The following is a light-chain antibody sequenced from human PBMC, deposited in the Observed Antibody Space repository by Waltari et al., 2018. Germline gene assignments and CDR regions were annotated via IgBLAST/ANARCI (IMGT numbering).Light chain of an antibody. CDR2: GAS. J-gene: IGKJ5*01. CDR1: QSVGYN. CDR3: QQYNNWKIT. Sequence: EVVMTQSPATLSVSPGERVTLSCRASQSVGYNLAWFQQQPGQAPRLLIYGASTRATDIPDRFSGSGSGTAFTLTISSLQSEDFANYYCQQYNNWKITFGQGTRLDLK. V-gene: IGKV3-15*01.